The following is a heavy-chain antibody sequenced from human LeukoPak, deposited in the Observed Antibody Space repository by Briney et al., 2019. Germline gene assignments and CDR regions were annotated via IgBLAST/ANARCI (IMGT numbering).Heavy chain of an antibody. Sequence: PGGSLRLSCAASGFTFTTYWMSWVRQTPEKGLEWVANIKEDGSRDYYVDSVKGRFTISRDNAKNLLYLQMKSLRAEDTAIYYCVRDGGGYDSWGRGTLVTVSS. V-gene: IGHV3-7*01. J-gene: IGHJ5*01. CDR2: IKEDGSRD. CDR3: VRDGGGYDS. D-gene: IGHD5-24*01. CDR1: GFTFTTYW.